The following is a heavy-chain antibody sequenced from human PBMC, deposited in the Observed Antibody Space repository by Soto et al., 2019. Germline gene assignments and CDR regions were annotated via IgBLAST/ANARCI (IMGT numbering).Heavy chain of an antibody. CDR1: SVSNAW. CDR2: IKSKTDGGTT. D-gene: IGHD3-22*01. CDR3: TTEHDSSGSDFDY. Sequence: SVSNAWTNWVRQAPGKGLEWVGRIKSKTDGGTTDYAAPVKGRFTISRDDSKNTLYLQMNSLKTEDTAVYYCTTEHDSSGSDFDYWGQGTLVTVSS. V-gene: IGHV3-15*07. J-gene: IGHJ4*02.